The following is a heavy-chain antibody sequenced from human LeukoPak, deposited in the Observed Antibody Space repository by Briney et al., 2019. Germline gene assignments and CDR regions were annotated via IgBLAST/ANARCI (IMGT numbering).Heavy chain of an antibody. CDR1: GFTFSDHI. Sequence: GGSLRLSCAASGFTFSDHILNWVRQLPGKRLEWVAYVSGSGSTVYYADSVKGRFTISRDNGKSSLYLQMNSLRVEDTALYYCVRQFASWGQGTLVTVSS. CDR2: VSGSGSTV. V-gene: IGHV3-48*01. CDR3: VRQFAS. J-gene: IGHJ4*02.